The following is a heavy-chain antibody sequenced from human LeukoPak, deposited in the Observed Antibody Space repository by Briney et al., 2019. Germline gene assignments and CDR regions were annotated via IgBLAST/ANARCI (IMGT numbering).Heavy chain of an antibody. Sequence: SETLSLTCTVSGGSISSYYWSWIRQPAGKGLEWIGRIYTSGSTNYNPSLKSRVTISVDTSKNQFSLNLSSVTAADTAVYCCACTVSTGNYWYFDLWGRGTLVTVSS. J-gene: IGHJ2*01. CDR2: IYTSGST. CDR1: GGSISSYY. V-gene: IGHV4-4*07. CDR3: ACTVSTGNYWYFDL. D-gene: IGHD4-17*01.